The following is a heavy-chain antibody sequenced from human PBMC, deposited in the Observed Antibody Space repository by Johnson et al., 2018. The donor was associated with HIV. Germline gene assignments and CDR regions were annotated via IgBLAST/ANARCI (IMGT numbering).Heavy chain of an antibody. D-gene: IGHD2-15*01. J-gene: IGHJ3*02. CDR2: ISYDGSNK. CDR3: ARSKDFSVGTCPDGLDI. V-gene: IGHV3-30-3*01. CDR1: GFTFSSYA. Sequence: QVQLVESGGGVVQPGRSLRLSCAASGFTFSSYAMHWVRQAPGKGLEWVAVISYDGSNKYYADSVKGRFTISRDNSKNTVYLQMNSLRAEDTAVYYCARSKDFSVGTCPDGLDIWGQGTMVIVSS.